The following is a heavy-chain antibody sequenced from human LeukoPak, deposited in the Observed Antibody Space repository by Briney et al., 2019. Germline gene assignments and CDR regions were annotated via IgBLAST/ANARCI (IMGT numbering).Heavy chain of an antibody. D-gene: IGHD5-18*01. CDR3: ARSWGYSYGPLYYFDY. J-gene: IGHJ4*02. CDR1: GFTFSDYY. CDR2: IYYSGST. Sequence: LRLSCAASGFTFSDYYMSWIRQAPGKGLEWIGSIYYSGSTYYNPSLKSRVTISVDTSKNQFSLKLSSVTAADTAVYYCARSWGYSYGPLYYFDYWGQGTLVTVSS. V-gene: IGHV4-38-2*01.